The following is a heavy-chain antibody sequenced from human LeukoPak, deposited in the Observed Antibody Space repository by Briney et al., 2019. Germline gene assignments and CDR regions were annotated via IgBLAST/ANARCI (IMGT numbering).Heavy chain of an antibody. CDR2: IGTSGDT. V-gene: IGHV3-13*01. J-gene: IGHJ4*02. Sequence: PGGSLRLSCAASGFTFSTYDVHWVRQTTGGGLEWVSGIGTSGDTHYPDSVEGRFTISRDNAKNSLYLQMNSLRAGDTALYYCTRGFYCSDHSCYVNGEFDYWGQGTLVTVFS. CDR1: GFTFSTYD. D-gene: IGHD2-2*01. CDR3: TRGFYCSDHSCYVNGEFDY.